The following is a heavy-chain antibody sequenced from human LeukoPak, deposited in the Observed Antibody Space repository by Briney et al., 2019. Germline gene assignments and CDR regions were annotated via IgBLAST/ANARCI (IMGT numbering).Heavy chain of an antibody. D-gene: IGHD3-3*01. CDR1: GYTFTSYG. CDR3: ARAPFDEWLLSYYYYYMDV. CDR2: IIPIFGTA. J-gene: IGHJ6*03. V-gene: IGHV1-69*06. Sequence: GASVKVSCKASGYTFTSYGISWVRQAPGQGLEWMGGIIPIFGTANYAQKFQGRVTITADKSTSTAYMELSSLRSEDTAVYYCARAPFDEWLLSYYYYYMDVWGKGTTVTVSS.